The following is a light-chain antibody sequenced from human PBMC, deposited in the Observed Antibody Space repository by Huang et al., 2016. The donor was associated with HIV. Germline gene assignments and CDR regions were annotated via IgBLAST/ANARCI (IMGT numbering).Light chain of an antibody. J-gene: IGKJ1*01. Sequence: VVMTQSPATLSVSPGERATLSCRTSQSVSSNLAWYQQKSGQAPRLLIYDASTRATGIPARFSGSGSGTDFTLSIRSLQTEDFAVYYCQQYSIWPPWTFGQGTKVEI. CDR2: DAS. V-gene: IGKV3-15*01. CDR3: QQYSIWPPWT. CDR1: QSVSSN.